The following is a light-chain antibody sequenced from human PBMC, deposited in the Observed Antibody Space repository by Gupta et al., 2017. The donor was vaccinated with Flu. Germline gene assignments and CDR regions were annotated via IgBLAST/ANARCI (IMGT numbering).Light chain of an antibody. CDR3: GTWDSSLSTVG. J-gene: IGLJ2*01. V-gene: IGLV1-51*01. CDR2: DNN. CDR1: SSNIGNNF. Sequence: QSVLTQPPSVSAAPGQKVTISCSGSSSNIGNNFVSWYQQLPGTAPKLLIYDNNKRPSGIPDRFSGSKSGTSATLGITGLQTGDEADYYCGTWDSSLSTVGCGGGTKLTVL.